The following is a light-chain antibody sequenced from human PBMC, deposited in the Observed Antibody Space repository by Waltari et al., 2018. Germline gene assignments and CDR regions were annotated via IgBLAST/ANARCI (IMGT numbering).Light chain of an antibody. CDR2: VNSDGSH. V-gene: IGLV4-69*01. CDR3: QTWGTDIRGV. Sequence: QLVLTQSPSVSASLGASVKPTCPLSSGHSSNAIAWPQQPPEKGPRYLMKVNSDGSHRKGDGIPDRFSGSSSGAERYLTISSLQSEDEADYYCQTWGTDIRGVFGGGTKLTVL. CDR1: SGHSSNA. J-gene: IGLJ3*02.